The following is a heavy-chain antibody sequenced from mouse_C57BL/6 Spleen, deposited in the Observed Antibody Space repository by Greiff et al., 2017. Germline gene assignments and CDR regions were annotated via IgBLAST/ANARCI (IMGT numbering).Heavy chain of an antibody. Sequence: VHLVESGAELVRPGASVTLSCKASGYTFTDYEMHWVKQTPVHGLEWIGAIDPETGGTAYNQKFKGKAILTADKSSSTAYMELRSLTSEDSAVYYCTRTITTVVATDFDYWGQGTTLTVSS. CDR3: TRTITTVVATDFDY. CDR1: GYTFTDYE. V-gene: IGHV1-15*01. D-gene: IGHD1-1*01. J-gene: IGHJ2*01. CDR2: IDPETGGT.